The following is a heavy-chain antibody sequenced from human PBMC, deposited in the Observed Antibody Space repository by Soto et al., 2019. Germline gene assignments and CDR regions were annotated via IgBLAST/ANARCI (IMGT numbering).Heavy chain of an antibody. CDR1: GGSISSGGYY. J-gene: IGHJ5*02. CDR3: ARAAHYSSPFRWFDP. Sequence: QVQLQESGPGLVKPSQTLSLTCTVSGGSISSGGYYWSCIRQHPGKGLEWIGYIYYSGTTYYNPSRKSRVTISVDTSKNQFSLNLSSVTAADTAVYYCARAAHYSSPFRWFDPWGQGTLVTVSS. CDR2: IYYSGTT. V-gene: IGHV4-31*03. D-gene: IGHD6-13*01.